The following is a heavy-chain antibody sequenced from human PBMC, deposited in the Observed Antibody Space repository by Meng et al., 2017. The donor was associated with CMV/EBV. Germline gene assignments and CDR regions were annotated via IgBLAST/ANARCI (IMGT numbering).Heavy chain of an antibody. D-gene: IGHD5-24*01. J-gene: IGHJ4*02. V-gene: IGHV1-69*12. Sequence: QGQWGQAWAEGKKPGPPVKVSCKASGGTFSSYAISWVRQAPGQGLEWMGGIIPIFGTANYAQKFQGRVTITADESTSTAYMELSSLRSEDTAVYYCARMPRDGYNYIDYWGQGTLVTVSS. CDR1: GGTFSSYA. CDR2: IIPIFGTA. CDR3: ARMPRDGYNYIDY.